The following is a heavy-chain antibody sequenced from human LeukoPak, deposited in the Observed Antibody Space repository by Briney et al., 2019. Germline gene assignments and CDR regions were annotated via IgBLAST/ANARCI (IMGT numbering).Heavy chain of an antibody. CDR1: GFTVSSNY. J-gene: IGHJ3*02. CDR2: IYSGGST. V-gene: IGHV3-53*04. D-gene: IGHD7-27*01. Sequence: GGSLRLSCAASGFTVSSNYMSCVRQAPEQGLEWVSVIYSGGSTYYADSVKGRFTISRHNSKNTLYLQMNSLRAEDTAVYYCARFTGAFDIWGQGTMVTVSS. CDR3: ARFTGAFDI.